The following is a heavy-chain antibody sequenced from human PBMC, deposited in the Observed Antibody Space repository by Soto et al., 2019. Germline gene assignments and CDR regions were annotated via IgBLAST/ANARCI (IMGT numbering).Heavy chain of an antibody. V-gene: IGHV4-59*01. Sequence: PSETLSLTCTVSGVSISSYYWSWIRQPPGKGLEWIGYIYYSGSTNYNPSLKSRVTISVDTSKNQFSLKLSSVTAADTAVYYCARGVHDGEYYYYYMDVWGKGTTVTV. D-gene: IGHD3-10*01. J-gene: IGHJ6*03. CDR3: ARGVHDGEYYYYYMDV. CDR1: GVSISSYY. CDR2: IYYSGST.